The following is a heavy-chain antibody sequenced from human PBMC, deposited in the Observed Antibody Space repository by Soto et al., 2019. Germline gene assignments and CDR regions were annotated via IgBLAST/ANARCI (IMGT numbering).Heavy chain of an antibody. CDR3: ARGSPVRGFDY. V-gene: IGHV3-64*01. Sequence: EVQLVESGGGLVQPGGSLRLSCAASGFTFSSYAMHWVRQAPGKGLEYVSAISSNGGSTYYANSVKGRFTISRDNSKNTLYRQMGSLRAEDMAVYYCARGSPVRGFDYWGQGTLVTVSS. CDR1: GFTFSSYA. J-gene: IGHJ4*02. CDR2: ISSNGGST. D-gene: IGHD4-4*01.